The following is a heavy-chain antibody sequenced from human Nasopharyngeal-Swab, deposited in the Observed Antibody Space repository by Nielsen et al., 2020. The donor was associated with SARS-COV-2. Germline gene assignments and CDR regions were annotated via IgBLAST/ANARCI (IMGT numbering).Heavy chain of an antibody. J-gene: IGHJ6*02. CDR2: ISYDASDK. D-gene: IGHD4-17*01. V-gene: IGHV3-30*04. Sequence: LTCAASGFTFSSYTIHWVRQAPGKGLEWVAVISYDASDKYYADSVKGRFTISRDNSKNTLYLQMNSLRAEDTAVYYCAGGQGTVTTYYYYGMDVWGQGTTVTVSS. CDR1: GFTFSSYT. CDR3: AGGQGTVTTYYYYGMDV.